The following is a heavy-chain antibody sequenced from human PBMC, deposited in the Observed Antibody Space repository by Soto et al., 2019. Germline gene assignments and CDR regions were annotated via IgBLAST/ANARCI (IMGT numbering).Heavy chain of an antibody. CDR1: GGTFSSYT. CDR2: IIPILGIA. J-gene: IGHJ4*02. D-gene: IGHD3-3*02. V-gene: IGHV1-69*02. Sequence: ASVKVSCKASGGTFSSYTISWVRQAPGQGLEWMGRIIPILGIANYAQKFQGRVTITADKSTSTAYMELSSLRSEDTAVYYCARVREGIYYFDYWGQGTLVTVSS. CDR3: ARVREGIYYFDY.